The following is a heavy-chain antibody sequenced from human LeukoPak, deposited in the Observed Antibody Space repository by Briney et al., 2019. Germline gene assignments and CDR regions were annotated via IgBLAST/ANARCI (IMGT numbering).Heavy chain of an antibody. J-gene: IGHJ3*02. Sequence: GGSLRLSCAASGFTFSSHRMTWVRQTPGKGLEWVANIKKDGSEKFYVDSVKGRFTISRDNAKDSLYLQMNSLRAEDTAVYYCASVPLRGDAFDIWGQGTMVTVSS. CDR2: IKKDGSEK. CDR3: ASVPLRGDAFDI. CDR1: GFTFSSHR. D-gene: IGHD5/OR15-5a*01. V-gene: IGHV3-7*01.